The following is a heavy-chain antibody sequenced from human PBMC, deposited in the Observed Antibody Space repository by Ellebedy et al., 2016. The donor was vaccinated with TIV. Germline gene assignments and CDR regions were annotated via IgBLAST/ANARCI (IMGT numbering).Heavy chain of an antibody. D-gene: IGHD3-3*01. V-gene: IGHV4-39*01. J-gene: IGHJ3*02. CDR1: VGSVSSTSSY. CDR3: ARTLSDQYEAFHI. Sequence: SETLSLTXTVSVGSVSSTSSYWGWIRQPPGKGLQWIGSLYYSGSTYYNPSLKSRVTISRDTSKNQVSLKLTSVTASDTAVYYCARTLSDQYEAFHIWGQGTMVTVSS. CDR2: LYYSGST.